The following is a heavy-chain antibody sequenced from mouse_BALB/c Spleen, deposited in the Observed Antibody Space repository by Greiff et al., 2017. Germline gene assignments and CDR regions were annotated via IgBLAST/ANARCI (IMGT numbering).Heavy chain of an antibody. D-gene: IGHD1-1*01. V-gene: IGHV1S22*01. CDR1: GYTFTSYW. CDR3: TRSRYYGSSYGFAY. J-gene: IGHJ3*01. Sequence: LKQPGSELVRPGASVKLSCKASGYTFTSYWMHWVKQRHGQGLEWIGNIYPGSGSTNYDEKFKSKGTLTVDTPSSTAYMHLSSLTSEDSAVYYCTRSRYYGSSYGFAYWGQGTLVTVSA. CDR2: IYPGSGST.